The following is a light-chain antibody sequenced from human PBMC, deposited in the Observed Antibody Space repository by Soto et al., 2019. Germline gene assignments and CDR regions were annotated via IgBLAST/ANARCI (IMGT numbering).Light chain of an antibody. Sequence: EIVLTQSPGILSLSPGERATLSCRASQSVSNDFLAWYQQKPGQAPRLLVFGASTRATDVPDRFSGSGSGADFTLTISSLQSEDSAVYYCHQYNSWPRGTFGPGTKVEIK. CDR3: HQYNSWPRGT. V-gene: IGKV3D-15*01. J-gene: IGKJ3*01. CDR1: QSVSNDF. CDR2: GAS.